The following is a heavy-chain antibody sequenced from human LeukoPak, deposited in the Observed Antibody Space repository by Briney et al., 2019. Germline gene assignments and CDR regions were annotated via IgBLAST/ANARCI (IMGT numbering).Heavy chain of an antibody. J-gene: IGHJ4*02. CDR3: ATPKDRFGELWRADY. CDR1: GFTFSRYS. V-gene: IGHV3-64*01. Sequence: GGSLRLSCAASGFTFSRYSMHWVRQAPGKGLEFVSAISTNGHSTYYAKSVKGRFTISRDNSKNTLYLQMGSLRSEDTAVYYCATPKDRFGELWRADYWGQGTLVTVSS. CDR2: ISTNGHST. D-gene: IGHD3-10*01.